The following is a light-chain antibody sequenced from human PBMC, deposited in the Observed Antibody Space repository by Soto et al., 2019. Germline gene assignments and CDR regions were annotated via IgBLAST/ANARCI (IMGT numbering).Light chain of an antibody. CDR3: SSYTTSSTVV. V-gene: IGLV2-14*03. Sequence: QSALTQNASVFGSPGQSITIYCTGTSSEVGGYNFVSWYQQLPGKDPKLMIYEVTSRPSGVSNRFSGSKSGNTASLTISGLQPEDEAEYYCSSYTTSSTVVFGTGTKVTVL. CDR1: SSEVGGYNF. CDR2: EVT. J-gene: IGLJ1*01.